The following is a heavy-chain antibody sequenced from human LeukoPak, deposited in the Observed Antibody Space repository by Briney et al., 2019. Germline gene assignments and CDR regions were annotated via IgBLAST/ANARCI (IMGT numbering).Heavy chain of an antibody. CDR3: AKGDSSAYSPMDY. Sequence: GGSLRLSCAASGLTFSSYAMSWVRQAPGKGLEWVSVISSSGGSTYYADSVKGRFTISRDNSKNTPYLQMNSLRADDTAVYYCAKGDSSAYSPMDYWGQGTLVTVSS. CDR2: ISSSGGST. D-gene: IGHD3-22*01. J-gene: IGHJ4*02. V-gene: IGHV3-23*01. CDR1: GLTFSSYA.